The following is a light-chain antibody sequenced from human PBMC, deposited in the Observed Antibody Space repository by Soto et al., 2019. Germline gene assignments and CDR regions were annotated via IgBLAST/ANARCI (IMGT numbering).Light chain of an antibody. CDR3: HQYYTTPQT. CDR2: WAS. J-gene: IGKJ2*01. Sequence: VLTQSPSSLAVSLGERANVNCRASQSVLDNSPHKSSLAWYQKKPGHPPNLLVHWASVREAGVPDRFSGGGWGTDFTITIRSLQAEDLAVYYCHQYYTTPQTFGQGTQLEIK. V-gene: IGKV4-1*01. CDR1: QSVLDNSPHKSS.